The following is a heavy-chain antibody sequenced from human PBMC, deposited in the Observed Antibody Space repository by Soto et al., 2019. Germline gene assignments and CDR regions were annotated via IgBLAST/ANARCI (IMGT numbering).Heavy chain of an antibody. D-gene: IGHD3-10*02. V-gene: IGHV1-69*06. Sequence: QVQLVQSGAEVKKPGSSVKVSCKASGGTFSSYAISWVRQAPGQGLEWMGGIIPIFGTANYAQKFQGRVTITADKATSTAYMELSSLRSEDTAVYYCARGGITLFGELPETGWFDPWGQGTLVTVSS. CDR2: IIPIFGTA. CDR3: ARGGITLFGELPETGWFDP. J-gene: IGHJ5*02. CDR1: GGTFSSYA.